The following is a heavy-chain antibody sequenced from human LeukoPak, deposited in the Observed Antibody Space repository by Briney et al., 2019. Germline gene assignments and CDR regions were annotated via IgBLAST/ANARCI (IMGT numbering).Heavy chain of an antibody. V-gene: IGHV3-7*01. CDR2: IKQDGGEK. D-gene: IGHD6-19*01. J-gene: IGHJ3*02. CDR1: GFTFSSYG. Sequence: GGTLRLSCAASGFTFSSYGMSWVRQAPGKGLEWVANIKQDGGEKYYVDSAKGRFTISRDNAKNSLYLQMNSLRAEDTAVYYCARLGGIAVHNAFDIWGQGTMVTVSS. CDR3: ARLGGIAVHNAFDI.